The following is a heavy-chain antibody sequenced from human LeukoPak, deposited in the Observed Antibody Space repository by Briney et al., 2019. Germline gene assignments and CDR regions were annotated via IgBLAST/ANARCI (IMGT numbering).Heavy chain of an antibody. CDR3: ARHQWVPAFDI. D-gene: IGHD1-26*01. J-gene: IGHJ3*02. CDR1: VGSISTTSYY. V-gene: IGHV4-61*05. Sequence: SETLSLTCTVSVGSISTTSYYWGWIRQPPGKGLEWIGYMHYTGSTNYNPSLKSRVTISIDTSKNQFSLKLSSVTASDTAVYYCARHQWVPAFDIWGQGTMVTVSS. CDR2: MHYTGST.